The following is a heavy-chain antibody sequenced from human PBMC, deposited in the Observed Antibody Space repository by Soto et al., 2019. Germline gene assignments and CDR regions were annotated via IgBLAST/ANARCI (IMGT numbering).Heavy chain of an antibody. CDR3: ARTLSSLDY. V-gene: IGHV3-23*01. D-gene: IGHD1-7*01. J-gene: IGHJ4*02. CDR2: ISGRDGGT. Sequence: GSLRLSCAASEFTFSNYAMSWVRQAPGKGLEWVSGISGRDGGTYYADSVKGRFTVSRDNSKSTLFLQMNSLKAEDTAVYYCARTLSSLDYWGQGTLVTVSS. CDR1: EFTFSNYA.